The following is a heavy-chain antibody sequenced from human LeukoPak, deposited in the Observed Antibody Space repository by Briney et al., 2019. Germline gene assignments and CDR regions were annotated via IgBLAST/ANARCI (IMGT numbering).Heavy chain of an antibody. V-gene: IGHV4-34*01. CDR1: GGSFSDYS. CDR3: VRGGSRTWDYYNSYYMDV. CDR2: INHSGST. Sequence: SETLSLTCAVYGGSFSDYSWTWIRQSPRKGLEWIGEINHSGSTNYNPSLKSRVALAVDPSKNQFSLKLTSVTAADTAVYYCVRGGSRTWDYYNSYYMDVWGKGTSVTVSS. D-gene: IGHD3-10*01. J-gene: IGHJ6*03.